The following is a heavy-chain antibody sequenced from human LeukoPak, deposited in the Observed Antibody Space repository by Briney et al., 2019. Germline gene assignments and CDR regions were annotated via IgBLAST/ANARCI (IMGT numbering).Heavy chain of an antibody. V-gene: IGHV5-51*01. D-gene: IGHD2-21*02. CDR1: GYSFSNYW. CDR3: ARSPTAWYLDY. CDR2: IYPGDSDT. Sequence: GESLKISCKGSGYSFSNYWIGWVRQMPGRGLEWMGIIYPGDSDTRYSPSFQGQVTISADKSIGTAYLQWSSLKASDTAMYYCARSPTAWYLDYWGQGTLVTVSS. J-gene: IGHJ4*02.